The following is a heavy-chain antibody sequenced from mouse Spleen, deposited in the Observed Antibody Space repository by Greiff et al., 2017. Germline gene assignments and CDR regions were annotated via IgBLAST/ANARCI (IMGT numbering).Heavy chain of an antibody. Sequence: QVQLKQPGAELVRPGSSVKLSCKASGYTFTSYWMHWVKQRPIQGLEWIGNIDPSDSETHYNQKFKDKATLTVDKSSSTAYMQLSSLTSEDSAVYYCARSGDGYYGDYWGQGTTLTVSS. D-gene: IGHD2-3*01. V-gene: IGHV1-52*01. CDR3: ARSGDGYYGDY. J-gene: IGHJ2*01. CDR2: IDPSDSET. CDR1: GYTFTSYW.